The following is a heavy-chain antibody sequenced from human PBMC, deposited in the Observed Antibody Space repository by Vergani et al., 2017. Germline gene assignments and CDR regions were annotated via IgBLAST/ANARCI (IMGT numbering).Heavy chain of an antibody. CDR2: IYYSGST. Sequence: QLQLQESGPGLVKPSETLSLTCTVSGGSISSSSYYWGWIRQPPGKGLEWIGSIYYSGSTYYNPSLKSRVTISVDTSKNQFSLKLSSVTAADTAVYYCARRLWFGELLALYYVDYWGQGTLVTVSS. CDR1: GGSISSSSYY. J-gene: IGHJ4*02. V-gene: IGHV4-39*01. CDR3: ARRLWFGELLALYYVDY. D-gene: IGHD3-10*01.